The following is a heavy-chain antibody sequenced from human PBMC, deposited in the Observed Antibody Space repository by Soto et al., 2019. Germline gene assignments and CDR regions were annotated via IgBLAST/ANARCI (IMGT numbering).Heavy chain of an antibody. V-gene: IGHV3-30-3*01. CDR3: ARSRNGAVPDSINF. Sequence: GGSLRLSCAASGFTFSRYAMHRVRQAPGEGLEWVAVISRDGSSKYYGDSVKGRFTVSRDNSNNTLYLSMTSLRPDDTAVFYCARSRNGAVPDSINFWGQGTLVTVSS. D-gene: IGHD2-8*01. CDR2: ISRDGSSK. CDR1: GFTFSRYA. J-gene: IGHJ4*02.